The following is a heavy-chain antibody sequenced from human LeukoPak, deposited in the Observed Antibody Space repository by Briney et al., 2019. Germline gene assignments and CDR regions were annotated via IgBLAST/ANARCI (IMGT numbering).Heavy chain of an antibody. CDR2: ISYNSDTI. J-gene: IGHJ2*01. CDR3: AKDYCGGDCYSGWYFDL. CDR1: GFTFDDYA. Sequence: PGRSLRLSCAASGFTFDDYAMHWVRQAPGKGLEWVSGISYNSDTIAYADSVKGQFTISRDNAKNSLYLQMNSLRAEDTALYYCAKDYCGGDCYSGWYFDLWGRGTLVTVSS. V-gene: IGHV3-9*01. D-gene: IGHD2-21*02.